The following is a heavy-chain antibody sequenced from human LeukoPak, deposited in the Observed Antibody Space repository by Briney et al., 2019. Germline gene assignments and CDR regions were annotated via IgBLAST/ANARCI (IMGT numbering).Heavy chain of an antibody. CDR3: ARLSRGSSSWYGIDY. Sequence: SEKVSCKASGGTFSSYAISWVRQAPGQGLEWMGGIIPIFGTANYAQKFQGRVTITADESTSTAYMELSSLRSEDTAVYYCARLSRGSSSWYGIDYWGQGTLVTVSS. V-gene: IGHV1-69*13. D-gene: IGHD6-13*01. J-gene: IGHJ4*02. CDR2: IIPIFGTA. CDR1: GGTFSSYA.